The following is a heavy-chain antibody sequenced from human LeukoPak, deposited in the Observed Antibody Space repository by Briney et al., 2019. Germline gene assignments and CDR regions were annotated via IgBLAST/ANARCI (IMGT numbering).Heavy chain of an antibody. J-gene: IGHJ4*02. V-gene: IGHV3-21*01. CDR2: ISSSSSYI. D-gene: IGHD4-17*01. CDR1: GFTFSSYS. Sequence: GGSLRLSCAASGFTFSSYSMNWVRQAPGKGLEWVSSISSSSSYIYYADSVKGRFTISSDNAKNSLYLQMNSLRAEDTAVYYCAREFGDYEAIDYWGQGTLVTVSS. CDR3: AREFGDYEAIDY.